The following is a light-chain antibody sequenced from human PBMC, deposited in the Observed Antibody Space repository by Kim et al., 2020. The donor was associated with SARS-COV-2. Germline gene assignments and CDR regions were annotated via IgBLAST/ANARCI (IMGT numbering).Light chain of an antibody. J-gene: IGLJ3*02. CDR1: ALPKQY. V-gene: IGLV3-25*03. CDR3: QSADSSDTFWV. CDR2: ADT. Sequence: PGMRARITCSGDALPKQYVYWFQQKPGQAPVVVIYADTERPSGIPERFSGSTSGTTVTLTISGVQAEDEADYYCQSADSSDTFWVFGGGTQLTVL.